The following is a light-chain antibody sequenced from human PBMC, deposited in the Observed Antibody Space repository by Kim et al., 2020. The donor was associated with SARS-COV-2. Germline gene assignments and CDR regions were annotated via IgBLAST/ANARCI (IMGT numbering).Light chain of an antibody. V-gene: IGLV2-11*01. CDR2: DVS. J-gene: IGLJ2*01. CDR1: SSDVGGYNY. Sequence: QSALTQPRSVSGSRGQSVTISCTGTSSDVGGYNYVSWYQQPPGKVPKLLISDVSKRPSGVPDRFSGSKSGNTASLTISGLQAEDEADYYCCSYAGSYTHVVFGGGTQLTVL. CDR3: CSYAGSYTHVV.